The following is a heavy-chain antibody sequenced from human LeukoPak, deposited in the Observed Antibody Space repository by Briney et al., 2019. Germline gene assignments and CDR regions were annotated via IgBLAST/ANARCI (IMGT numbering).Heavy chain of an antibody. J-gene: IGHJ4*02. CDR1: GFTFSRYS. CDR3: VRDPDALDY. V-gene: IGHV3-48*02. D-gene: IGHD2-2*01. Sequence: GGSLRLSCVVSGFTFSRYSMNWVRQAPGKGLEWVSYIRSSGDTKYYADSVKGRFTISRDNAKNSLYLQMNSLRDEDTAVYYCVRDPDALDYWGQGTLVTVSS. CDR2: IRSSGDTK.